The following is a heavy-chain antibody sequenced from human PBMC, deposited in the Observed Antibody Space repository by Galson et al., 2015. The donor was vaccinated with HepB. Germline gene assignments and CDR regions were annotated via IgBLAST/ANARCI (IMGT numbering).Heavy chain of an antibody. D-gene: IGHD5-12*01. CDR3: AREMGYGGYGSNFGY. V-gene: IGHV3-21*01. J-gene: IGHJ4*02. CDR1: GFTFSSYS. CDR2: ISSSSSYI. Sequence: SLRLSCAASGFTFSSYSMNWVRQAPGKGLEWVSSISSSSSYIYYADSVKGRFTISRDNAKNSLYLQMNSLRAEDTAVYYCAREMGYGGYGSNFGYWGQGTLVTVSS.